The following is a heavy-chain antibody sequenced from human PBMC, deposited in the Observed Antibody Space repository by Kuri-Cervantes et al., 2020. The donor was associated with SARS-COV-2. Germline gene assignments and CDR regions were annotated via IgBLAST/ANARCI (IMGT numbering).Heavy chain of an antibody. V-gene: IGHV3-23*01. CDR2: INGGGDPT. Sequence: GESLKIPCAASGFTFYNFGMTWVRQAPGKGLEWVSTINGGGDPTFYADSVKGRFTISRDNSKNMLYLQMSSLRAEDTAIYYCAKGTFDIWGQGTMVTVSS. CDR1: GFTFYNFG. CDR3: AKGTFDI. J-gene: IGHJ3*02.